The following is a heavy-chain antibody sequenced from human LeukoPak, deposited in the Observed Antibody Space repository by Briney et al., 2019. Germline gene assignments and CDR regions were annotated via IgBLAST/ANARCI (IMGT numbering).Heavy chain of an antibody. CDR3: ARDLDAVAENAFDI. Sequence: GGSLRLPCAASGFTFSSYSMNWVRQAPGKGLEWVSSISSSSSYIYYADSVKGRFTISRDNAKNSLYLQMNSLRAEDTAVYYCARDLDAVAENAFDIWGQGTMVTVSS. CDR2: ISSSSSYI. D-gene: IGHD6-19*01. J-gene: IGHJ3*02. CDR1: GFTFSSYS. V-gene: IGHV3-21*01.